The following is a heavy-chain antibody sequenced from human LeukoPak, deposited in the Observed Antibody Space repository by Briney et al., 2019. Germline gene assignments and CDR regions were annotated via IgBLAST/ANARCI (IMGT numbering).Heavy chain of an antibody. CDR1: GYTFTSHG. CDR2: VSGYNGNT. J-gene: IGHJ4*02. Sequence: ASVKVSCKASGYTFTSHGINWFRQAPGQGLEWMGWVSGYNGNTDYAQKFQGRVTMTTDRSTNTVYMELRSLRSDDTAVYYCARDRPVMITFGGVIIAAYWGQGTLVSVSS. CDR3: ARDRPVMITFGGVIIAAY. V-gene: IGHV1-18*01. D-gene: IGHD3-16*02.